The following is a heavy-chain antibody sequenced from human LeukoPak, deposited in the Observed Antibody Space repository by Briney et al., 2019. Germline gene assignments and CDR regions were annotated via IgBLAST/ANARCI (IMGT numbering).Heavy chain of an antibody. CDR3: AGVVVTGGWCDP. CDR1: GDSICRYY. J-gene: IGHJ5*02. D-gene: IGHD2-21*02. CDR2: IFSSGST. V-gene: IGHV4-4*07. Sequence: SETLSLTCTLSGDSICRYYWSCIRDPAREGGECGGRIFSSGSTNHNPPLESRVTSSVNTSKNQFSLKLSSVTAADTAVYYCAGVVVTGGWCDPW.